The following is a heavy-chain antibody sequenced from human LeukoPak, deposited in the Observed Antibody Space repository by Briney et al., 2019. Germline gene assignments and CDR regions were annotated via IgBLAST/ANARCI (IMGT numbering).Heavy chain of an antibody. D-gene: IGHD1-26*01. CDR2: IKEDGSEK. V-gene: IGHV3-7*01. CDR1: GFTFSNYW. Sequence: GGSLRLSCAASGFTFSNYWMSWVRQAPGKGLEWVANIKEDGSEKYYVDSVKGRFTISRDNAKNSLYLQMNSLRAEDTAVYYCASGSYGRDYWGQGTLVTVSP. J-gene: IGHJ4*02. CDR3: ASGSYGRDY.